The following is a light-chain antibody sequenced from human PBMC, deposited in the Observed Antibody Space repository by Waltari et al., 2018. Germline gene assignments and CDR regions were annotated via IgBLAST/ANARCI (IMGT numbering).Light chain of an antibody. J-gene: IGKJ2*01. Sequence: AIRITQSPSSLSASTGDRVTVTCRASQDVRAYLAWYQQNPGKAPKLLIFAASTLHTGVPSRFSGSGSGTDFTLTISSLQSEDFATYYCQQYYSQPYTFGQGTKLEI. V-gene: IGKV1-8*01. CDR2: AAS. CDR1: QDVRAY. CDR3: QQYYSQPYT.